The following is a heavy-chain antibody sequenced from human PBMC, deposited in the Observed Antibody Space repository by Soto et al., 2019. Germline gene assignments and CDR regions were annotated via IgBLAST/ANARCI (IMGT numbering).Heavy chain of an antibody. J-gene: IGHJ6*02. CDR3: ARDLRVPVVPADHLYYYYGMDV. CDR1: GGSISSYY. V-gene: IGHV4-59*01. Sequence: SETLSLTXTVSGGSISSYYWSWIRQPPGKGLEWIGYIYYSGSTNYNPSLKSRVTISVDTSKNQFSLKLSSVTAADTAVYYCARDLRVPVVPADHLYYYYGMDVWGQGTTVTVSS. D-gene: IGHD2-2*01. CDR2: IYYSGST.